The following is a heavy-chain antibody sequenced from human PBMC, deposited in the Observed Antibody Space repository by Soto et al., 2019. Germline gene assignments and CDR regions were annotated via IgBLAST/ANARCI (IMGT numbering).Heavy chain of an antibody. J-gene: IGHJ5*02. CDR2: INHSGST. CDR3: ARDSLGIAVLGTGRSKNNWFDP. V-gene: IGHV4-34*01. CDR1: GGSFSGYY. Sequence: QVQLQQWGAGLLKPSETLSLTCAVYGGSFSGYYWSWIRQPPGKGLEWIGEINHSGSTNYHPSLNSRVTISIDTSKDQFSLKLGSVTAADTAIYYCARDSLGIAVLGTGRSKNNWFDPWGQGTLVTVSS. D-gene: IGHD6-19*01.